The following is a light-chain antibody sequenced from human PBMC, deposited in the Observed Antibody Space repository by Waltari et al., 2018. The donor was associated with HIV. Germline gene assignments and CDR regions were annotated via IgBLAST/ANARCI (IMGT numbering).Light chain of an antibody. CDR1: QSVSSN. CDR3: LQYNNWWT. Sequence: EIVMTQSPATLSVSPGERATLSCRASQSVSSNLAWYQQKPGQAPRLLIYDASTRATGIPARFSGSGSGTDFSLTISSLQYEDFAVYYCLQYNNWWTFGQGTKVEIK. V-gene: IGKV3-15*01. CDR2: DAS. J-gene: IGKJ1*01.